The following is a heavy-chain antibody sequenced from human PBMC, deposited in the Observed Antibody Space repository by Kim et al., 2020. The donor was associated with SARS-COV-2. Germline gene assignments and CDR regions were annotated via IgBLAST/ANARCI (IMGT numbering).Heavy chain of an antibody. Sequence: SVKVSCKASGGTFSSYAISWVRQAPGQGLEWMGRIIPILGIANYAQKFQGRVTITADKSTSTAYMELSSLRSEDTAVYYCARGGREAADPPPYQYYYYYYGMDVWGQGTTVTVSS. D-gene: IGHD6-13*01. V-gene: IGHV1-69*04. CDR2: IIPILGIA. CDR1: GGTFSSYA. CDR3: ARGGREAADPPPYQYYYYYYGMDV. J-gene: IGHJ6*02.